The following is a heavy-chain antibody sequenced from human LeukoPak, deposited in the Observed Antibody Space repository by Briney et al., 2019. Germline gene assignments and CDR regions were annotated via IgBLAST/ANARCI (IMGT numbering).Heavy chain of an antibody. Sequence: GASVKVSCKASGYTFTGYYMHWVRQAPGQGLEWMGWINPSGGSTSYAQKFQGRVTMTRDMSTSTVYMELSSLRSEDTAVYYCARVVRGETYDYWGQGTLVTVSS. V-gene: IGHV1-46*01. D-gene: IGHD2-21*01. J-gene: IGHJ4*02. CDR1: GYTFTGYY. CDR2: INPSGGST. CDR3: ARVVRGETYDY.